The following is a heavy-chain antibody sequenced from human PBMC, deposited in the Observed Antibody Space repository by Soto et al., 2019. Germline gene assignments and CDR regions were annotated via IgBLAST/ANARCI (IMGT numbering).Heavy chain of an antibody. Sequence: EVQLVESGGGLVKPGGSLRISCTASGFTFSHAWMTWVRQTPGMGLEWVGRIKSKSDGGTADYGAPVKGRFTMSRDDSRNTVFLQMTSLKTDDTAVYYCYIPFYYHSMEVWGEGTTVTVSS. V-gene: IGHV3-15*01. CDR1: GFTFSHAW. J-gene: IGHJ6*04. CDR2: IKSKSDGGTA. D-gene: IGHD3-10*01. CDR3: YIPFYYHSMEV.